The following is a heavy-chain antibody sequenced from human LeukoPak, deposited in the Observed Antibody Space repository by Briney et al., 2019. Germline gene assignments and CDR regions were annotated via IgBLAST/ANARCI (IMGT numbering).Heavy chain of an antibody. V-gene: IGHV3-66*01. J-gene: IGHJ4*02. CDR1: GFTVSSNY. CDR2: MSSGGST. D-gene: IGHD6-19*01. Sequence: GGSLRLSCAASGFTVSSNYMSWVRQAPGKGLEWVSIMSSGGSTSYADSVKARFTISRDTSKNTLYLQMNSLRGEDTAVYYCARDAGSGWHHDYWGQGTLVTVSS. CDR3: ARDAGSGWHHDY.